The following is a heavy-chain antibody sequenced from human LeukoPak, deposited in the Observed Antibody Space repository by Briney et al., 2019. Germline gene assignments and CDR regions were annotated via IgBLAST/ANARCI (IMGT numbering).Heavy chain of an antibody. Sequence: GGSLRLSCAASGFTVSSNYMSWVRQAPGKGLEWVSVIYSGGSTYYADSVKGRFTISRDNSKNTLYLQMNSLRAEDTAVYYCAKGPSSSWSNWFDPWGQGTLVTVSS. V-gene: IGHV3-53*01. D-gene: IGHD6-13*01. CDR2: IYSGGST. CDR1: GFTVSSNY. J-gene: IGHJ5*02. CDR3: AKGPSSSWSNWFDP.